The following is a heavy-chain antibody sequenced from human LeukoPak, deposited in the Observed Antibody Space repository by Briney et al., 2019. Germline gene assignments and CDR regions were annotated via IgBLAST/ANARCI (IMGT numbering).Heavy chain of an antibody. CDR2: IYYSGST. CDR1: GGSISSGGYY. Sequence: SETLSLTCTVSGGSISSGGYYWSWIRQHPGKGLEWIGYIYYSGSTYYNPSLKSRVTISVDTSKYQFSLKLSSVTAADTAVYYCARVGYCSGGSCYNWFDPWGQGTLVTVSS. V-gene: IGHV4-31*03. D-gene: IGHD2-15*01. J-gene: IGHJ5*02. CDR3: ARVGYCSGGSCYNWFDP.